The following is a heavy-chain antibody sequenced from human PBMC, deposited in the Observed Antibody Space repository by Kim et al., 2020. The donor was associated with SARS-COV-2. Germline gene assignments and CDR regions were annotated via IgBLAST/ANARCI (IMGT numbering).Heavy chain of an antibody. CDR1: GGSFSGYY. CDR2: INHSGST. CDR3: ARGTRQWLVRGPYYYYMDV. J-gene: IGHJ6*03. V-gene: IGHV4-34*01. Sequence: SETLSLTCAVYGGSFSGYYWSWIRQPPGKGLEWIGEINHSGSTNYNPSLKSRVNISVDMSKNQFSLKLSPVTAADTAVYYCARGTRQWLVRGPYYYYMDVGGKGTTVTVSS. D-gene: IGHD6-19*01.